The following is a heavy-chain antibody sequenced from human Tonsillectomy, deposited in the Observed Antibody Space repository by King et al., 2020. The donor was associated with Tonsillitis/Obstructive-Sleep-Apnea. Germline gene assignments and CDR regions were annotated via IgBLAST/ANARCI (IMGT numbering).Heavy chain of an antibody. CDR1: GGSFSGYY. CDR3: ARGTPRGSIVGVAAYYYYIDV. V-gene: IGHV4-34*01. CDR2: INHSGST. D-gene: IGHD3-3*01. Sequence: VQLQQWGAGLLKPSETLSLTCAVYGGSFSGYYWSWIRQPPGKGLEWIGEINHSGSTNYNPSLKSRVTISVDTSKNQFSLKLSSVTAADTAVYYCARGTPRGSIVGVAAYYYYIDVWGKGTTVTVSS. J-gene: IGHJ6*03.